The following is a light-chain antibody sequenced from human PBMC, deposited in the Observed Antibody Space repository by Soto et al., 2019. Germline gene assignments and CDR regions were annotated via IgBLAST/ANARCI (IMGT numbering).Light chain of an antibody. CDR3: QQYGTSRWT. Sequence: EVVLTQSPAPLSLSPGERATLACVASQSVSSYLAWYQQKPVQAPRRLIYGTSSRATGIPDRFSGSGSGTDFTLTISRLEPEDFALYYCQQYGTSRWTFGQGTKVDIK. V-gene: IGKV3-20*01. J-gene: IGKJ1*01. CDR1: QSVSSY. CDR2: GTS.